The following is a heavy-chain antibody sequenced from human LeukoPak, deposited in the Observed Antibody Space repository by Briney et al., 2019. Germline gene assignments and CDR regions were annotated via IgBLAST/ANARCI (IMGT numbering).Heavy chain of an antibody. V-gene: IGHV4-61*01. Sequence: SETLSLTCTVSGGSISSGSYYWSWIRQPPGKGLEWIGYIYYSGSTNYNPSLKSRVTISVDTSKNQFSLKLSSVTAADTAVYYCARFNPSSDYYFDYWGQGTLVTVSS. CDR2: IYYSGST. J-gene: IGHJ4*02. D-gene: IGHD6-6*01. CDR3: ARFNPSSDYYFDY. CDR1: GGSISSGSYY.